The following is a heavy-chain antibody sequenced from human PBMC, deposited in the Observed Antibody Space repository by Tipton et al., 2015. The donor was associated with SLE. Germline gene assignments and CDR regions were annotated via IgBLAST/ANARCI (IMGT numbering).Heavy chain of an antibody. V-gene: IGHV3-30*02. Sequence: GSLRLSCAASGFTFSNYGIHWVRQAPGKGLEWVAFIRYDGSNKYYADSVKGRFTISRDNSKNTLYLQMNSLRAEDTAVYYCAKGRDGNSGYGRGSRPDYWGQGTLVTVSS. CDR3: AKGRDGNSGYGRGSRPDY. CDR2: IRYDGSNK. D-gene: IGHD5-12*01. J-gene: IGHJ4*02. CDR1: GFTFSNYG.